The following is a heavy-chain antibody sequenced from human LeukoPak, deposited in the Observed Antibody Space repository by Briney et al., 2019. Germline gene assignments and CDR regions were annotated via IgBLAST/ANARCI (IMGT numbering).Heavy chain of an antibody. CDR2: IYYSGST. CDR3: ARWLSVAGTLMIDY. Sequence: SETLPLTCTVSGGSISSYYWSWIRQPPGKGLEWIGYIYYSGSTNYNPSLKSRVTISVDTSKNQFSLKLSSVTAADTAVYYCARWLSVAGTLMIDYWGQGTLVTVSS. V-gene: IGHV4-59*08. CDR1: GGSISSYY. D-gene: IGHD6-19*01. J-gene: IGHJ4*02.